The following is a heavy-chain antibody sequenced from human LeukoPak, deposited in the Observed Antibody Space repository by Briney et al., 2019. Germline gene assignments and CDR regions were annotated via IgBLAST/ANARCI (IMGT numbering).Heavy chain of an antibody. V-gene: IGHV4-34*01. CDR1: GGSFSGYY. CDR3: ARVGVPAARRYYYYYMDV. Sequence: PSETLSLTCAVYGGSFSGYYWSWIRQPPGKGLEWIGEINHSGSTNYNPSLKSRVTISVDTSKNQFSLKLSSVTAADTAVYYCARVGVPAARRYYYYYMDVRGKGTTVTVSS. CDR2: INHSGST. J-gene: IGHJ6*03. D-gene: IGHD2-2*01.